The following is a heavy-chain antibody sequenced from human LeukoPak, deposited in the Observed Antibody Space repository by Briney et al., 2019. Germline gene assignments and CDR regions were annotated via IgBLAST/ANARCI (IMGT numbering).Heavy chain of an antibody. CDR3: ARQTGSGLFILP. CDR2: IYYSGNT. V-gene: IGHV4-59*04. J-gene: IGHJ4*02. CDR1: GGSISSYY. Sequence: SETLSLTCTVSGGSISSYYWSWIRQPPGKGPEWIGSIYYSGNTYYNASLKSQVSISIDTSKNQFSLRLTSVTAADTAVYYCARQTGSGLFILPGGQGTLVTVSS. D-gene: IGHD3/OR15-3a*01.